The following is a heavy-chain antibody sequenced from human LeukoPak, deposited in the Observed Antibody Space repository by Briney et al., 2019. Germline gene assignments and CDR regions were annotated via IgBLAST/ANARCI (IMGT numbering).Heavy chain of an antibody. J-gene: IGHJ3*01. Sequence: SETLSLTCTVSGGSVSSNTYYWNWIRKSPGKGLEWVGFVYYSGRTKYNPSLKSRVTISIGTSKNQVSLKLRSVTAADTAMYFCVGEASTSYYDSSGYYRQTETFDVWGQGTMVTVSS. V-gene: IGHV4-61*01. D-gene: IGHD3-22*01. CDR3: VGEASTSYYDSSGYYRQTETFDV. CDR1: GGSVSSNTYY. CDR2: VYYSGRT.